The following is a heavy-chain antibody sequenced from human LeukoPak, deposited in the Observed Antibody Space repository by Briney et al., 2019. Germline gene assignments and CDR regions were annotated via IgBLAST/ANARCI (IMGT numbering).Heavy chain of an antibody. Sequence: PSETLSLTCAVYGGSFSGYYWSWIRQPPGKGLEWIGEINHSGSTNYNPSLKSRVTISVDTSKNQFSLKLSSVTAADTAVYYCARSPRGDITIFGPRWFDPWGQGTLVTVSS. V-gene: IGHV4-34*01. CDR1: GGSFSGYY. D-gene: IGHD3-3*01. J-gene: IGHJ5*02. CDR3: ARSPRGDITIFGPRWFDP. CDR2: INHSGST.